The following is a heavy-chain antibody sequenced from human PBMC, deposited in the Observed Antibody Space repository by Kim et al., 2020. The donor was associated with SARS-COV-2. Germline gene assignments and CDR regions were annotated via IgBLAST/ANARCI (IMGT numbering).Heavy chain of an antibody. J-gene: IGHJ4*02. D-gene: IGHD5-12*01. V-gene: IGHV3-23*01. CDR3: AKALRTRCDSGLDY. Sequence: ADAVEGRFTISRDTDKNMLYLQMNSLRAEDTAVYYCAKALRTRCDSGLDYWGQRILVSVSS.